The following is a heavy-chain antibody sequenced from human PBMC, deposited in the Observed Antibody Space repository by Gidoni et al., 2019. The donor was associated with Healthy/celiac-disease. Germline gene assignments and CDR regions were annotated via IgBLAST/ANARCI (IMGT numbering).Heavy chain of an antibody. CDR3: ARAGVGYYGPYYYYYGMDV. J-gene: IGHJ6*02. D-gene: IGHD3-3*01. V-gene: IGHV1-69*01. CDR2: IIPIFGTA. CDR1: GGTFSSYA. Sequence: QVQLVQSGAEVKKPGSSVKVSCKASGGTFSSYAISWVRQAPGQGLEWMGGIIPIFGTANYAQKFQGRVTITADESTSTAYMELSSLRSEDTAAYYCARAGVGYYGPYYYYYGMDVWGQGTTVTVSS.